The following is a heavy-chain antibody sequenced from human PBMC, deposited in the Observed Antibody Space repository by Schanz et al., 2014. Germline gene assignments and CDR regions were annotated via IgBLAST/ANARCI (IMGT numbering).Heavy chain of an antibody. CDR2: IKSNTDGGTT. V-gene: IGHV3-15*01. Sequence: EVELVESGGGLVKPGGSLRLSCVVSGFTFTNAWMSWVRQAPGKGLEWVGRIKSNTDGGTTDYATPVKGRFTISRDDSKNTLYLQMNSLKSEDTAVYYCTSMATKPRNWFDPWGQGTLVTVSS. D-gene: IGHD2-8*01. CDR3: TSMATKPRNWFDP. CDR1: GFTFTNAW. J-gene: IGHJ5*02.